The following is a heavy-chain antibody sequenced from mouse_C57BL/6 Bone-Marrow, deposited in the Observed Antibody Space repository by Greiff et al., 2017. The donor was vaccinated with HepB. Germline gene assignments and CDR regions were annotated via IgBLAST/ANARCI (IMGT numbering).Heavy chain of an antibody. CDR1: GFTFSSYA. CDR2: ISDGGSYT. J-gene: IGHJ4*01. Sequence: EVKLMESGGGLVKPGGSLKLSCAASGFTFSSYAMSWVRQTPEKRLEWVATISDGGSYTYYPDNVKGRFTISRDNAKNNLYLQMSHLKSEDTAMYYCARDKSYDGSRAYYAMDYWGQGTSVTVSS. CDR3: ARDKSYDGSRAYYAMDY. D-gene: IGHD1-1*01. V-gene: IGHV5-4*01.